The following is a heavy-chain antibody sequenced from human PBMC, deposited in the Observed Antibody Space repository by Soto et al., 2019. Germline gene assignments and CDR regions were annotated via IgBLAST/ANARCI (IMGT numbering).Heavy chain of an antibody. J-gene: IGHJ3*02. CDR2: ISAYNGNT. Sequence: ASLKVSCMASGYTFTSYGISWVRQAPGQGLEWMGWISAYNGNTNYAQKLQGRVTMTTDTSTSTAYMELSGLRSEDTAVYYCARTKVEGRFFRSSAFDIWGQGTMVTVSS. D-gene: IGHD3-3*01. V-gene: IGHV1-18*01. CDR1: GYTFTSYG. CDR3: ARTKVEGRFFRSSAFDI.